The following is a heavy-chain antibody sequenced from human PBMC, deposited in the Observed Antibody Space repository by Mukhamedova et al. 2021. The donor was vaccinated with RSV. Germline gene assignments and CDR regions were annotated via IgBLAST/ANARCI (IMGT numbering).Heavy chain of an antibody. D-gene: IGHD1-20*01. CDR2: IFSNDEK. V-gene: IGHV2-26*01. J-gene: IGHJ6*02. Sequence: GKALEWLAHIFSNDEKSYSTSLKSRLTISKDTSISLVVLTITNMDPVDTATSYCAREPRVGYICSVGGIVFWGQGTTVSVSS. CDR3: AREPRVGYICSVGGIVF.